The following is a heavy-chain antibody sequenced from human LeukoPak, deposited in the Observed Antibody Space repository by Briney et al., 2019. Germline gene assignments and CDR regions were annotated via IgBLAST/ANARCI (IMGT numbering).Heavy chain of an antibody. CDR2: IFPSGGEI. CDR1: GFTFSTFA. V-gene: IGHV3-21*01. Sequence: GGSLSLSCAASGFTFSTFARIWVRQPPGKGLEGVSSIFPSGGEIHYADSVRGRFTISRDNAKNSLYLQMNSLRAEDTAVYYCARDGGITLVRGVIMGDYYYYYMDVWGRGTTVTVSS. D-gene: IGHD3-10*01. CDR3: ARDGGITLVRGVIMGDYYYYYMDV. J-gene: IGHJ6*03.